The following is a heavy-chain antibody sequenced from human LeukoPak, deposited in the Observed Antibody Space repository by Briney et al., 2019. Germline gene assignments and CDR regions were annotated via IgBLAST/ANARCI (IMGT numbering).Heavy chain of an antibody. CDR2: VYSSGGT. J-gene: IGHJ5*02. V-gene: IGHV4-61*02. D-gene: IGHD1-1*01. CDR1: GGSISSGNYY. Sequence: SETLSLTCTVSGGSISSGNYYWSWVRQPAGKGLEWIGRVYSSGGTNYNPSLESRVTISVDTSKNQFSLRLNSVTAADTAVYYCARAVRNWNDVWAWFDPWGQGTLVTVSS. CDR3: ARAVRNWNDVWAWFDP.